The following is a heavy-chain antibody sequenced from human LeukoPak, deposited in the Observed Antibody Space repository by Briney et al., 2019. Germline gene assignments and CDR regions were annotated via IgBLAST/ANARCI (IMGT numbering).Heavy chain of an antibody. CDR1: GFTFSSYA. J-gene: IGHJ4*02. D-gene: IGHD3-22*01. V-gene: IGHV3-23*01. CDR3: AKANHSSGYYSPFDY. Sequence: PGGSLRLSCAASGFTFSSYAMSWVRQAPGKGLEWVSAISGSGGSTYYADSVKGRFTISRDNSKNTLYLQMNSLRAEDTAVYYCAKANHSSGYYSPFDYWGQGTLVTVSS. CDR2: ISGSGGST.